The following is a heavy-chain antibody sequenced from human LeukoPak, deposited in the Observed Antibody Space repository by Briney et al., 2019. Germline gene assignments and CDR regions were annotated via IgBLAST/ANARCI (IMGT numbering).Heavy chain of an antibody. V-gene: IGHV4-30-2*01. J-gene: IGHJ2*01. D-gene: IGHD5-18*01. CDR1: GGSISSGGNY. CDR3: ARRHDTAMVSDL. Sequence: PSESLSLTCAVSGGSISSGGNYWGWLRQPPGKGLEWIGYIYQNGNTYYNPSLKSRVTISVDRSKNQFSLNLSSVTAADTAVYYCARRHDTAMVSDLWGRGTLVTVSS. CDR2: IYQNGNT.